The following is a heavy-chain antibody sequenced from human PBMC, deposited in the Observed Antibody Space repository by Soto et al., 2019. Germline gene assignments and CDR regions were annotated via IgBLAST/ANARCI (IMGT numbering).Heavy chain of an antibody. J-gene: IGHJ4*02. CDR2: IIPLTETP. Sequence: QVQVVQSGAEVKKPGSSVKVSCKASGGTFSNYAISWVRQAPGHGLEWVGGIIPLTETPVYAQTVQGRLTITADEIPSAAYMELSSLRSDDTAVYYWAIGTSNSWTCDFWGQGTLVTVSS. CDR1: GGTFSNYA. D-gene: IGHD2-2*01. V-gene: IGHV1-69*01. CDR3: AIGTSNSWTCDF.